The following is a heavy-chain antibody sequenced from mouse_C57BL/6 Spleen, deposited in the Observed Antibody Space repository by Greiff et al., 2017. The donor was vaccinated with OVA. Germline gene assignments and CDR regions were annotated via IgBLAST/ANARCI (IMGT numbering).Heavy chain of an antibody. D-gene: IGHD1-1*01. J-gene: IGHJ2*01. CDR2: IDPEDGDT. CDR1: GFNIKDYY. Sequence: VQLQQSGAELVKPGASVKLSCTASGFNIKDYYMHWVKQRTEQGLEWIGRIDPEDGDTKYAPKFQGKATITADTSSNTAYRQLSSLTSEDTAVYYCASPPITTVVATHDYWGQGTTLTVSS. V-gene: IGHV14-2*01. CDR3: ASPPITTVVATHDY.